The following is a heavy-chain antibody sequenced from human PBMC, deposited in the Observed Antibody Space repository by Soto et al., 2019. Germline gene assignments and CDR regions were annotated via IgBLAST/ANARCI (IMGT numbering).Heavy chain of an antibody. CDR1: GYTFTGYY. CDR3: ARDGDGYYYYMDV. Sequence: ASVKVSCKASGYTFTGYYMHWVRQAPGQGLEWMGWINPNSGGTNYAQKFQGWVTMTRDTSISTAYMELSRLRSDDTAVYYGARDGDGYYYYMDVWGKGTTVTVSS. D-gene: IGHD4-17*01. J-gene: IGHJ6*03. V-gene: IGHV1-2*04. CDR2: INPNSGGT.